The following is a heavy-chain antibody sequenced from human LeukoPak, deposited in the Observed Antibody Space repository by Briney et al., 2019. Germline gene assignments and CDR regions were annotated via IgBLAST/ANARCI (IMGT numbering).Heavy chain of an antibody. Sequence: SETLSLTCAVYGGSFSGYYWSWIRQPPGKGLEWIGEINHSGSTNYNPSLKSRVTISVDTSKNQFSLKLSSVTAADTAVYYCARVTYYDSSGYGNWFDPWGQGTLVTVSS. D-gene: IGHD3-22*01. V-gene: IGHV4-34*01. CDR3: ARVTYYDSSGYGNWFDP. J-gene: IGHJ5*02. CDR2: INHSGST. CDR1: GGSFSGYY.